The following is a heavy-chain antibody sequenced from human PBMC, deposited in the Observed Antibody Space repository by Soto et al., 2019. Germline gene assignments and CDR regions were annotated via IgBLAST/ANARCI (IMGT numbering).Heavy chain of an antibody. CDR3: ARAMAPSIYRNSYYFDY. J-gene: IGHJ4*02. CDR1: SGCIRRSY. D-gene: IGHD1-26*01. CDR2: IQYSGRS. Sequence: SESLDMTCTVCSGCIRRSYRSWILQPPGKGLAWIGYIQYSGRSNSNPSLKIRVTISVDTSKNKFSLKMSSVTAADTAVYYCARAMAPSIYRNSYYFDYWGQGTLVTVSS. V-gene: IGHV4-59*01.